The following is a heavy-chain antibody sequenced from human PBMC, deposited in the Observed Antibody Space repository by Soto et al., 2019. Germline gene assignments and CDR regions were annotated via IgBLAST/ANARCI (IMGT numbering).Heavy chain of an antibody. J-gene: IGHJ4*02. CDR1: GFTFSSYG. Sequence: GGSLRLSCAASGFTFSSYGMHRVRQAPGKGLEWVAVIWYDGSNKYYADSVKGRFTISRDNSKNTLYLQMNSLRAEDTAVYYCARASSRKQWMVPSYWGEGTLVTVSS. D-gene: IGHD6-19*01. CDR2: IWYDGSNK. V-gene: IGHV3-33*01. CDR3: ARASSRKQWMVPSY.